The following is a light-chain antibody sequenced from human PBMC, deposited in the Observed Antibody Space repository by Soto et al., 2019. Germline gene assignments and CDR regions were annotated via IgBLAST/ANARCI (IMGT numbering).Light chain of an antibody. J-gene: IGLJ1*01. CDR3: RSYAGNYYV. CDR1: SSDVGNYNY. CDR2: DVS. Sequence: QSALTQPRSVSGSPGQSVTISCTGTSSDVGNYNYVSWYQQHPGKAPKLMIYDVSKRPSGVPDRFSGSKSGNTASLTISGLQAEDEADYYCRSYAGNYYVFGTGTKLTVL. V-gene: IGLV2-11*01.